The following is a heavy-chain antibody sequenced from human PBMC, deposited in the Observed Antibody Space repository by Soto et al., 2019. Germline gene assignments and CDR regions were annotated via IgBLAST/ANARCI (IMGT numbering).Heavy chain of an antibody. CDR2: IYYSGST. CDR3: ARREITIFGVGSFDP. Sequence: QLQLQESGPGLVKPSETLSLTCTVSGGSISSSSYYWGWIRQPPGKGLEWIGSIYYSGSTYYNPSLKSRVTISVDTSKNQFSLKLSSVTAADTAVYYCARREITIFGVGSFDPWGQGTLVTVSS. J-gene: IGHJ5*02. CDR1: GGSISSSSYY. V-gene: IGHV4-39*01. D-gene: IGHD3-3*01.